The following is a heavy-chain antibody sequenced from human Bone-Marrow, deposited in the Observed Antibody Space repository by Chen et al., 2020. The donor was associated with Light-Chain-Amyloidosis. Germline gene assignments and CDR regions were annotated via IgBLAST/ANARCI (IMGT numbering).Heavy chain of an antibody. J-gene: IGHJ4*02. CDR3: ARAGGSYTGQFDY. Sequence: QVQVQESGPGLVKPSETLSLTCGVSGYSISSGYYWGWVRQPPGKGLQWIANIYHTGLTYFNPSLKSRVTISTDTSKNQFSLKLSSVTAADTAIYYCARAGGSYTGQFDYWGQGTLVAISS. D-gene: IGHD1-26*01. V-gene: IGHV4-38-2*01. CDR1: GYSISSGYY. CDR2: IYHTGLT.